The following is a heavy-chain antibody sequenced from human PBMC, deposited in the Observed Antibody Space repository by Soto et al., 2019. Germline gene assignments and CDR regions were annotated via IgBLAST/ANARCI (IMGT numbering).Heavy chain of an antibody. CDR3: ERDLLQSATYYYYFGMDV. CDR2: ISSSSSYI. Sequence: GGSLRLSCAASGFTFSSYSMNWVRQAPGKGLEWVSSISSSSSYIYYADSVKGRFTISRDNAKNSLYLQMNSVRAEDAAVYYCERDLLQSATYYYYFGMDVWGQGTTVTVPS. CDR1: GFTFSSYS. D-gene: IGHD4-4*01. V-gene: IGHV3-21*01. J-gene: IGHJ6*02.